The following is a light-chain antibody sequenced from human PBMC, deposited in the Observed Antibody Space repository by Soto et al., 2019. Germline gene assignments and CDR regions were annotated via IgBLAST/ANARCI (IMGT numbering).Light chain of an antibody. Sequence: QSALTQPPSASGTPGQRVTISCSGSSSNIGSNTVNWYQQLPGTAPKLLIYSNNQRPSGVPDRFSGSKSGTSASLAISGLQSEDEADYCCAAWDDSLNGHVFGTGTKVTVL. CDR2: SNN. V-gene: IGLV1-44*01. CDR3: AAWDDSLNGHV. CDR1: SSNIGSNT. J-gene: IGLJ1*01.